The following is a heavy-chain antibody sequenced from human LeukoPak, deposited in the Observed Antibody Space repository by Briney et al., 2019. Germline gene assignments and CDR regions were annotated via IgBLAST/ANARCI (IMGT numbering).Heavy chain of an antibody. J-gene: IGHJ4*03. Sequence: PSETLSLTCAVYGGSFSRYYWGWIRQSPGEGLEWIAEIDHRGDTNYNPSVKSRVTISVDTSKNQFSLRVRSLSAADTAVYYCARGATISETGYFDFWGQGTLVTVSS. V-gene: IGHV4-34*01. CDR3: ARGATISETGYFDF. D-gene: IGHD5-24*01. CDR1: GGSFSRYY. CDR2: IDHRGDT.